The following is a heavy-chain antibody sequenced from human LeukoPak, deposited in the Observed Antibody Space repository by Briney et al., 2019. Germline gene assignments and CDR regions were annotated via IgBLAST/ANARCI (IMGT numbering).Heavy chain of an antibody. V-gene: IGHV4-39*01. CDR3: ARHESIGRVLAATGLEWAFDI. CDR2: IYYSGST. D-gene: IGHD2-2*01. J-gene: IGHJ3*02. Sequence: SETLSLTCTVSGGSIGSSSYYWGWIRQPPGKGLEWIGSIYYSGSTYYNPSLKSRVIISVDTSKNQFSLKLSSVTAADTAVYYCARHESIGRVLAATGLEWAFDIWGQGTMVTVSS. CDR1: GGSIGSSSYY.